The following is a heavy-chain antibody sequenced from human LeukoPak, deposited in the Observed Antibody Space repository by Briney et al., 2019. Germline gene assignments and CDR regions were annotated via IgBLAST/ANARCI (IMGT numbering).Heavy chain of an antibody. CDR3: VRGGSKAAATFDF. V-gene: IGHV4-4*07. CDR2: IYTSGTT. CDR1: GGSIRGYY. D-gene: IGHD2-15*01. J-gene: IGHJ4*02. Sequence: PSETLSLTCTVSGGSIRGYYWSWIRQPAGKGLEWIRQIYTSGTTYYNPSLRSRLTMSVDTSKSQFSLKLSSVTAADTAVYYCVRGGSKAAATFDFWGQGTLVTVSS.